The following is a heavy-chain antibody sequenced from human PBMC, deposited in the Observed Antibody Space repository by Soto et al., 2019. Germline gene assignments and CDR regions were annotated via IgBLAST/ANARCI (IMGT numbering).Heavy chain of an antibody. D-gene: IGHD5-12*01. J-gene: IGHJ4*02. CDR1: GFTFSSYA. V-gene: IGHV3-23*01. CDR2: ISGSGGST. Sequence: EVQLLESGGGLVQPGGSLRLSCAASGFTFSSYAMSWVRQAPGKGLEWVSAISGSGGSTYYADSVKGRFTISRDNSKNTLYLQMNSLRAEDTAVYYCAKGYSGYDYDPEQGSFDYWGQGTLVTVSS. CDR3: AKGYSGYDYDPEQGSFDY.